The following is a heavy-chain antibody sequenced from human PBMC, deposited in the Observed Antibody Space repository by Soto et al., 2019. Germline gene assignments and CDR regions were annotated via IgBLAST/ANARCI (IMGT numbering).Heavy chain of an antibody. D-gene: IGHD3-22*01. CDR1: GYTFTSYG. V-gene: IGHV1-18*01. Sequence: GASVKVSCKASGYTFTSYGISWVRQAPGQGLEWMGWISAYNGNTNYAQKLQGRVTMTTDTSTSTAYMELRSLRSDDTAVYYCARSPKYYYDSSGYYYFDYWGQGTLVTVSS. CDR2: ISAYNGNT. CDR3: ARSPKYYYDSSGYYYFDY. J-gene: IGHJ4*02.